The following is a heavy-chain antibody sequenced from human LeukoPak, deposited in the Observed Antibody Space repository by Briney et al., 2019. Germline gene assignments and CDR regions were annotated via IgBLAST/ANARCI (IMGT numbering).Heavy chain of an antibody. D-gene: IGHD3-3*01. J-gene: IGHJ4*02. Sequence: SETLSLTCTVSGGSISSSGYYWGWIRQPPGKGLEWIGSIYYSGSTYYNPSLKSRVTISVDTSKNQFSLKLSSVTAADTAVYYCALGRVIGVVTSVDYWGQGTLVTVSS. V-gene: IGHV4-39*01. CDR1: GGSISSSGYY. CDR2: IYYSGST. CDR3: ALGRVIGVVTSVDY.